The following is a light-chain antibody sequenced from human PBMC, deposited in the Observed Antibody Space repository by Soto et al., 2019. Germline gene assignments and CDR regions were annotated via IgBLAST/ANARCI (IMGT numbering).Light chain of an antibody. J-gene: IGLJ1*01. Sequence: QSVLTQPPSASGSRGQSVTIACTGTSSVVGGYNFVSWYQQHPGKAPKLIIYEVTQRPSGVPDRFSGSKSGNTASLTVSGLQSEDEAEYYCCSFAGRNHRVFGTGTKVTVL. CDR3: CSFAGRNHRV. V-gene: IGLV2-8*01. CDR1: SSVVGGYNF. CDR2: EVT.